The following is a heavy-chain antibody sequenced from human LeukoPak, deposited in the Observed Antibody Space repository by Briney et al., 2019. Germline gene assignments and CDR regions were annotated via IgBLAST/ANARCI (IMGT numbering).Heavy chain of an antibody. J-gene: IGHJ4*02. CDR1: GFTFSSYA. D-gene: IGHD3-22*01. CDR2: ISSDSSYI. CDR3: ATSHTLDSSGSYGNFDY. V-gene: IGHV3-21*01. Sequence: GGSLRLSCAASGFTFSSYAMSWVRLTPGKGLAWVSSISSDSSYIYYADSLKGRFTISRDNAKNSLYLQMNSLRAEDTAVYYCATSHTLDSSGSYGNFDYWGQGTLVTVSS.